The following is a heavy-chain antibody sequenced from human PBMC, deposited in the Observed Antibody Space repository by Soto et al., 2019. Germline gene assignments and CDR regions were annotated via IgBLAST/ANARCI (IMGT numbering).Heavy chain of an antibody. CDR3: ARGRYGAY. Sequence: QVHLVQSGAEVRKPGASVKVSCKGSGYTFTSYGIAWVRQAPGQGLEWMGWISAHNDNTNYAQKVQGRVTVTRDTSTSTAYMELRTLRSDVTAVYYCARGRYGAYWGQGALVTVSS. CDR2: ISAHNDNT. CDR1: GYTFTSYG. J-gene: IGHJ4*02. D-gene: IGHD3-10*01. V-gene: IGHV1-18*01.